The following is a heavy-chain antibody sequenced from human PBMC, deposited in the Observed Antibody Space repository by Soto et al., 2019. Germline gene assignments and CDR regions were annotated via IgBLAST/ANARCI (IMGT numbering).Heavy chain of an antibody. J-gene: IGHJ3*02. V-gene: IGHV1-18*04. CDR3: ARGLDKQQLAEDAFDI. D-gene: IGHD6-13*01. Sequence: GASVKVSCKASGYTFTSYGISWVRQAPGQGLEWMGWISAYNGNTNYAQKLQGRVTMTTDTSTSTAYMELRSLRSDDTAVYYCARGLDKQQLAEDAFDIWGQGTMGTVSS. CDR2: ISAYNGNT. CDR1: GYTFTSYG.